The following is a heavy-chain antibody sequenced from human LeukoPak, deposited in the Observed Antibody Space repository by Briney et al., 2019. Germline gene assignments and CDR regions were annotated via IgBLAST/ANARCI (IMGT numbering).Heavy chain of an antibody. D-gene: IGHD3-10*01. CDR3: ARHYGSGSYEDY. Sequence: GESLQIFCQGSGFTITDHWIAWVRQVPGKGLEWVAIIHPEVSDTPYSPSFQGQVTISADKSISTAYLQWSSLKASDTAMYYCARHYGSGSYEDYWGQGTLVTVSS. CDR2: IHPEVSDT. J-gene: IGHJ4*02. V-gene: IGHV5-51*01. CDR1: GFTITDHW.